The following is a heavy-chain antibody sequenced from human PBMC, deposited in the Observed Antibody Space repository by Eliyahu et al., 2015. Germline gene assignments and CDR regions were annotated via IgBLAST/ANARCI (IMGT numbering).Heavy chain of an antibody. CDR3: ARTPDDYGDYVPNWFDP. J-gene: IGHJ5*02. D-gene: IGHD4-17*01. CDR2: IIPILGIA. V-gene: IGHV1-69*02. CDR1: GGTFSSYT. Sequence: QVQLVQSGAEVKKPGSSVKVSCKASGGTFSSYTISWVRQAPGQGLEWMGRIIPILGIANYAQKFQGRVTITADKSTSTAYMELSSLRSEDTAVYYCARTPDDYGDYVPNWFDPWGQGTLVTVSS.